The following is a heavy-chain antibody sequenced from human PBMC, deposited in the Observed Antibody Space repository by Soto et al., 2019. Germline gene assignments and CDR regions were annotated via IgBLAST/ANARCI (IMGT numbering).Heavy chain of an antibody. CDR3: AKVSRPSRISTPDFDY. CDR1: GFTLSSYS. J-gene: IGHJ4*02. V-gene: IGHV3-30-3*01. Sequence: QVQLVESGGGVVQPGTSLRLSCAASGFTLSSYSIHWVRQAPGKGLDWVAVISYDGNTQFYGDSVKGRFIVSRDNSRKNLYLQLNNLQAEDTAVYYCAKVSRPSRISTPDFDYWGQGTLVTVSS. CDR2: ISYDGNTQ.